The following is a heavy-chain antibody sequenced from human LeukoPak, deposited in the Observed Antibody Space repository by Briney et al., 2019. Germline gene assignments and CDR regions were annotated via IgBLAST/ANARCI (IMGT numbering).Heavy chain of an antibody. CDR2: IYYSGST. J-gene: IGHJ3*02. CDR1: GGSISSYY. Sequence: SETLSLTCTVSGGSISSYYWSWIRQPPGKGLEWIGYIYYSGSTNYNPSLKSRVTISVDTSKNQFSLKLSSVTAADTAVYYCARSSRKYYYDSSGYLIDAFDIWGQGTMVTVSS. V-gene: IGHV4-59*01. CDR3: ARSSRKYYYDSSGYLIDAFDI. D-gene: IGHD3-22*01.